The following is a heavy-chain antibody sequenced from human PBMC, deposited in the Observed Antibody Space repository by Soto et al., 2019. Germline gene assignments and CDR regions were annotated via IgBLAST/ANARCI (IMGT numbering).Heavy chain of an antibody. D-gene: IGHD5-18*01. J-gene: IGHJ6*02. Sequence: PPGKGLEWIGEINHSGSTNYNPSLKSRVTISVDTSKNQFSLKLSSVTAADTAVYYCARDSIVDTAMAANPFNAMYRWARGTTVTISS. CDR2: INHSGST. V-gene: IGHV4-34*01. CDR3: ARDSIVDTAMAANPFNAMYR.